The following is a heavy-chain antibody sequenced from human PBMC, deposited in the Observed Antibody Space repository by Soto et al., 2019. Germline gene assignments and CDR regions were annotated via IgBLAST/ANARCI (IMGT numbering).Heavy chain of an antibody. D-gene: IGHD6-19*01. CDR2: ISSSGTSA. CDR1: GFTFSAVY. CDR3: ARDRGAVTGQYFDY. V-gene: IGHV3-11*05. Sequence: QVRLEESGGGLVKPGGSLRLSCAASGFTFSAVYMSWIRQAPNKGLEYISYISSSGTSANYADEVEGRFTISRDNAQNSLYLQMNSLRAEDTAVYYCARDRGAVTGQYFDYWGQGALVTGSS. J-gene: IGHJ4*02.